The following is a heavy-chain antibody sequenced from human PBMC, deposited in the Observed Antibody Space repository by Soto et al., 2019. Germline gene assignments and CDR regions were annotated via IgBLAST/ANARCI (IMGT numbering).Heavy chain of an antibody. CDR3: ARPRGGPAAPVSGMDV. V-gene: IGHV1-18*04. Sequence: QVQLVQSGAEVRKPGASVKVSCKTSGYTFNTYGINWVRQAPGQGLEWMGWISGNSGNTDYAQKFQGRLTMTTDTSTSTAYMDLMSLRSDATAVYFCARPRGGPAAPVSGMDVWGQGTTVSVSS. J-gene: IGHJ6*02. CDR1: GYTFNTYG. CDR2: ISGNSGNT. D-gene: IGHD2-2*01.